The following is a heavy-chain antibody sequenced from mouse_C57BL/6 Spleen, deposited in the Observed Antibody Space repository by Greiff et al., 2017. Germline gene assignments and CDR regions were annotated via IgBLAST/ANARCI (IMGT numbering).Heavy chain of an antibody. CDR2: ISSGSSNI. CDR1: GFTFSDYG. J-gene: IGHJ1*03. CDR3: ARDGSYWYFDV. V-gene: IGHV5-17*01. Sequence: EVKLQESGGGLVKPGGSLKLSCAASGFTFSDYGMHWVRQAPEKGLEWVAYISSGSSNIYYADTVKGRFTISIDNAKNTLCLIMTSLRAEDTAMYYCARDGSYWYFDVWGTGTTVTVSS. D-gene: IGHD1-1*01.